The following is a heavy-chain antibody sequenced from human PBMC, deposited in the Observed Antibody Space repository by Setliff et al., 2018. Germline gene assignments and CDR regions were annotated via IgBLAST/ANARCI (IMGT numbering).Heavy chain of an antibody. V-gene: IGHV4-59*12. J-gene: IGHJ6*04. Sequence: ASETLSLTCTVSGGSISNYYWSWIRQPPGKGLEWIGSISHSGSTYYNPSLRSRVTISLDTSKNQFSLKLSSVTAADTAVYYCARKGISALSGAFDMWGKGTTVTVSS. CDR1: GGSISNYY. D-gene: IGHD2-15*01. CDR3: ARKGISALSGAFDM. CDR2: ISHSGST.